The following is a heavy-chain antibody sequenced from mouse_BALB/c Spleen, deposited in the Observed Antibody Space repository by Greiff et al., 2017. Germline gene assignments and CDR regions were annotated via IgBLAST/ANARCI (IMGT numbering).Heavy chain of an antibody. CDR3: ARHGNYGSLWFAY. J-gene: IGHJ3*01. CDR1: GFTFSSYT. V-gene: IGHV5-12-2*01. Sequence: EVKLMESGGGLVQPGGSLKLSCAASGFTFSSYTMSWVRQTPEKRLEWVAYISNGGGSTYYPDTVKGRFTISRDNAKNTLYLQMSSLKSEDTAMYYCARHGNYGSLWFAYWGQGTLVTVSA. CDR2: ISNGGGST. D-gene: IGHD1-1*01.